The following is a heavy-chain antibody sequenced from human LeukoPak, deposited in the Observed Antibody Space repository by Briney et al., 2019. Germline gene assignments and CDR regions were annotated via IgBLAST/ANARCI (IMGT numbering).Heavy chain of an antibody. D-gene: IGHD2-8*01. J-gene: IGHJ4*02. V-gene: IGHV4-61*02. CDR1: GGSISSGSYY. CDR2: IYISESA. CDR3: ARSRERVCTNPPCYVDLQAT. Sequence: SETLSLTCTVSGGSISSGSYYWTWIRQPAGQRLEWIGRIYISESANYNSSLKSRVTILVDTSKNQFSLKLSSVTAADTAMYYCARSRERVCTNPPCYVDLQATWGQGTLVTVSP.